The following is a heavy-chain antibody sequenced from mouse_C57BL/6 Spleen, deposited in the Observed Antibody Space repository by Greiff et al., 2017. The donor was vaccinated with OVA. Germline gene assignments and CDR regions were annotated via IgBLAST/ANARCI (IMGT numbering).Heavy chain of an antibody. J-gene: IGHJ2*01. CDR2: ISSGSSTI. D-gene: IGHD2-3*01. CDR1: GFTFSDYG. CDR3: AREGLLRYFDY. V-gene: IGHV5-17*01. Sequence: EVKLMESGGGLVKPGGSLKLPCAASGFTFSDYGMHWVRQAPEKGLEWVAYISSGSSTIYYADTVKGRFTISRDNAKNTLFLQMTSLRSEDTAMYYCAREGLLRYFDYWGQGTTLTVSS.